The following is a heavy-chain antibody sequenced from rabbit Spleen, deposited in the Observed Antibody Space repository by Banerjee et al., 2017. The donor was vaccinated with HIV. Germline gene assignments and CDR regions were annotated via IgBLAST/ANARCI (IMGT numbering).Heavy chain of an antibody. D-gene: IGHD4-1*01. J-gene: IGHJ6*01. CDR2: IEPIFGNT. V-gene: IGHV1S47*01. Sequence: EESGGGLVQPEGSLTLTCTASGLDFSNYGVSWVRQAPGKGLEWIGYIEPIFGNTYYANWVNGRFTISSHNAQNTLSLQVNSLTAADTATYFCARDLAGVIGWNFCLWGPGTLVTVS. CDR3: ARDLAGVIGWNFCL. CDR1: GLDFSNYG.